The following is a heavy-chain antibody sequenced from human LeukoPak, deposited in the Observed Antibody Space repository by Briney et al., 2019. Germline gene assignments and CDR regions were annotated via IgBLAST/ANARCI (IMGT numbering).Heavy chain of an antibody. D-gene: IGHD2-2*01. Sequence: ASVKVSCKASGYTFTGYYMHWVRQAPGQGLEWMGWINPNSGGTNYAQKFQGRVTMTRDTSISTAYMELSRLRSDDTAVYYCARDLGYCSSTSCYVSLTNWFDPWGQGTLVTVSS. V-gene: IGHV1-2*02. J-gene: IGHJ5*02. CDR2: INPNSGGT. CDR1: GYTFTGYY. CDR3: ARDLGYCSSTSCYVSLTNWFDP.